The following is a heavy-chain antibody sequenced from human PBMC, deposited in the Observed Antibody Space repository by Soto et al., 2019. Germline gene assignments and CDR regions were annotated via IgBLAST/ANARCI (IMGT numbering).Heavy chain of an antibody. D-gene: IGHD3-3*01. J-gene: IGHJ5*02. CDR3: AKERVRFLDA. V-gene: IGHV3-9*01. CDR2: ITWNSVST. CDR1: GFSFDDFA. Sequence: QLVESGGGLVQPGGSLRLSCVASGFSFDDFAMHWVRQAPGKGLEWISGITWNSVSTDYANSVKGRFTVSRDNAKNSLYLQMSSLTTEDTARYFCAKERVRFLDAWGQGTLVTVSS.